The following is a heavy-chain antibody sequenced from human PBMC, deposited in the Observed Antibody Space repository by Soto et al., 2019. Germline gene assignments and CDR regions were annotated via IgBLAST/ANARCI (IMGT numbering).Heavy chain of an antibody. D-gene: IGHD3-10*01. V-gene: IGHV2-5*02. Sequence: QITLKESGPTLVKPTQTLTLTCSFSGFSLSTTGVGVGWIRQSPGKALEWLAIIYWDNDKRYSPSLKSRVTITKDTSKNQVVLTVTNMDPVDTGTYYGARSLWFGELHWGQGDLVTVSS. CDR3: ARSLWFGELH. CDR1: GFSLSTTGVG. J-gene: IGHJ4*02. CDR2: IYWDNDK.